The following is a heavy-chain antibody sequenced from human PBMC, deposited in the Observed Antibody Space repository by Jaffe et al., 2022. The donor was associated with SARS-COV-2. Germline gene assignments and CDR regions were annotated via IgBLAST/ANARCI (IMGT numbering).Heavy chain of an antibody. V-gene: IGHV4-39*01. D-gene: IGHD3-3*02. CDR2: IYHTGSS. CDR1: GGLITNNNYY. CDR3: ARHSGISLFGGVIIGHWYFDL. J-gene: IGHJ2*01. Sequence: QLHLQESGPGLVKPSETLSLTCVASGGLITNNNYYWGWIRQAPGKGLEWIGAIYHTGSSYYNPSLRSRVIMSVDTSKNQFSLRLSSVTAADTSVYYCARHSGISLFGGVIIGHWYFDLWGRGTLVTVSS.